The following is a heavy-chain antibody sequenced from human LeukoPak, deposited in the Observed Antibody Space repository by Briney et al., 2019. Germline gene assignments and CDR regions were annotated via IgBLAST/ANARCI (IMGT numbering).Heavy chain of an antibody. CDR3: ARAILQGAYQFRN. CDR2: IYYSGNT. Sequence: SETLSLTCTISGGSVSSASYYWSWIRQPPGKGLEWIGFIYYSGNTNYNPSLKSRVTISVDTSKNQFSLRLRSVTAADTAVYFCARAILQGAYQFRNWGQGTLVTVSS. CDR1: GGSVSSASYY. D-gene: IGHD2-2*01. J-gene: IGHJ4*02. V-gene: IGHV4-61*01.